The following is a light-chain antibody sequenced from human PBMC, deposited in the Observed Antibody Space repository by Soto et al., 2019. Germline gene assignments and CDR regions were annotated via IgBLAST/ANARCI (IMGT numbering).Light chain of an antibody. Sequence: QSVLTQPASVSGSPGQSITISCTGTGSTVGGFNVVSWYQQHPGKAPKVIIYEGIKRPSGVSNRFSGSNSGNTASLTISGLQAEDETDYYCFSYTSSGTYVFGTGTKVTVL. CDR2: EGI. CDR1: GSTVGGFNV. CDR3: FSYTSSGTYV. V-gene: IGLV2-14*02. J-gene: IGLJ1*01.